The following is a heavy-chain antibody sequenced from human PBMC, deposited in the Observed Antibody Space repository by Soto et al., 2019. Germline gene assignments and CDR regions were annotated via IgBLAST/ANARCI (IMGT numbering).Heavy chain of an antibody. J-gene: IGHJ6*02. CDR3: ASQASPYCYYGMDV. CDR1: GGSISSSSYY. Sequence: QLQLQESGPGLVKPSETLSLTCTVYGGSISSSSYYWGWIRQPPGKGLEWIGSIYYSGSTYYNSSVQRRVTMSVDKSTIEFSLKLSSVTAADAAVYYCASQASPYCYYGMDVWGQGTTVTVSS. V-gene: IGHV4-39*01. CDR2: IYYSGST.